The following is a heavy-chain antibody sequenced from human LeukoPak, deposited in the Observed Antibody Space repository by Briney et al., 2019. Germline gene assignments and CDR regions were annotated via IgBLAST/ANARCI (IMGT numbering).Heavy chain of an antibody. CDR3: TTVSGYSYGH. J-gene: IGHJ4*02. D-gene: IGHD5-18*01. V-gene: IGHV3-15*01. Sequence: GGSLRLSCAASGFTFSSYAMSWVRQAPGKGLEWVGRIKSKDDGGTTDYAAPVKGRFTISRDDSKNMLYLQMNSLKTEDTAVYYCTTVSGYSYGHWGQGTLVTVSS. CDR1: GFTFSSYA. CDR2: IKSKDDGGTT.